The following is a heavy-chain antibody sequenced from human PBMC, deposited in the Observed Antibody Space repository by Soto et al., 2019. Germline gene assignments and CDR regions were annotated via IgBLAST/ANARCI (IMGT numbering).Heavy chain of an antibody. D-gene: IGHD6-19*01. CDR3: ARDRSERSSGPVAFDI. Sequence: SVKVSCKASGGTFSSYTISWVRQAPGQGLEWMGRIIPILGIANYAQKFQGRVTITADKSTSTAYMELSSLRSEDTAVYYCARDRSERSSGPVAFDIWGQGTMVTVSS. CDR1: GGTFSSYT. CDR2: IIPILGIA. V-gene: IGHV1-69*04. J-gene: IGHJ3*02.